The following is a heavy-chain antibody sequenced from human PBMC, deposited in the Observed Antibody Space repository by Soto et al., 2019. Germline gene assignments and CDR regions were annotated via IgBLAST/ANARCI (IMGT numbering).Heavy chain of an antibody. D-gene: IGHD1-26*01. Sequence: ASVRVSCKASGYSFTSLDINWVRQTAGQGLEWMGWMQPSTGRTGYAQKFQGRVTMTRDTSINTAYMELTTLTSNDTAFYYCARGVSAGVDYWGQGTLVTVSS. J-gene: IGHJ4*02. CDR2: MQPSTGRT. CDR3: ARGVSAGVDY. CDR1: GYSFTSLD. V-gene: IGHV1-8*01.